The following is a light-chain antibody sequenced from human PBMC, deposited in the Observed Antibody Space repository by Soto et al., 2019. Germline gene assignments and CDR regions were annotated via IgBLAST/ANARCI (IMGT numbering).Light chain of an antibody. CDR3: QQYNNWPPLT. Sequence: EIVMTQSPATLSVSPGERATLSCRASQSVSSNLAWYQQKPGQAPRLLLYGASTSATGMPARFSGSGSGTEFTLTISSLQSEDFSVYYGQQYNNWPPLTFGKGTKVEIK. CDR2: GAS. J-gene: IGKJ1*01. CDR1: QSVSSN. V-gene: IGKV3-15*01.